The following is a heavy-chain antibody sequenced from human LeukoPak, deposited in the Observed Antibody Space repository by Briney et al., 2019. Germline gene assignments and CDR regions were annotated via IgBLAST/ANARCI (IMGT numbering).Heavy chain of an antibody. CDR1: GFTVSSNY. J-gene: IGHJ4*02. CDR3: ERDPTYYYFDY. CDR2: IYSGGGT. D-gene: IGHD1-26*01. V-gene: IGHV3-66*02. Sequence: GGSLRLXCAASGFTVSSNYMSWVRQAPGKGLQWVLVIYSGGGTYYADSVKGRFTISRDNSKNTMYLQMNNVRPEDTAMYCCERDPTYYYFDYWGQGTLVTVSS.